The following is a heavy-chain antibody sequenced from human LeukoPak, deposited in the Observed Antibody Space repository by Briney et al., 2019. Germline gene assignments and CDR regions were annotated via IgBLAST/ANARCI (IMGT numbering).Heavy chain of an antibody. V-gene: IGHV4-59*11. J-gene: IGHJ4*02. CDR2: IYYSGST. CDR3: ARHDIVGATDFDY. D-gene: IGHD1-26*01. Sequence: SETLSLTCTVSGGSISSHYWSWIRQPPGKGLEWIGYIYYSGSTNYNPSLKSRVIISVDTSKNQFSLKLSSVTAADTAVYYCARHDIVGATDFDYWGQGTLVTVSS. CDR1: GGSISSHY.